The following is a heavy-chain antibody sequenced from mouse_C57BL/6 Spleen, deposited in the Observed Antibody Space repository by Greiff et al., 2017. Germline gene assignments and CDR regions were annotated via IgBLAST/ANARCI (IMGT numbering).Heavy chain of an antibody. Sequence: QVQLQQPGAELVRPGTSVKLSCKASGYTFTSYWMHWVKQRPGQGLEWIGVIDPSDSYTNYNQKFKGKATLTVDTSSSTAYMQLSSLTSEDSAVYYCARIDDGRYYFDYWGQGTTLTVSS. V-gene: IGHV1-59*01. D-gene: IGHD2-3*01. J-gene: IGHJ2*01. CDR3: ARIDDGRYYFDY. CDR2: IDPSDSYT. CDR1: GYTFTSYW.